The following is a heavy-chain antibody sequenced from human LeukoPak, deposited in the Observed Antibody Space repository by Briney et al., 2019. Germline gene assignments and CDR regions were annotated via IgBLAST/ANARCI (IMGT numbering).Heavy chain of an antibody. D-gene: IGHD4-17*01. V-gene: IGHV1-2*02. CDR1: GYTFTFYY. CDR3: ARVDGDYYYYMDV. J-gene: IGHJ6*03. CDR2: INPNSGGT. Sequence: GASATVSCKASGYTFTFYYMHWVRQAPGQGLEWMGWINPNSGGTNYAQKFQGRVTMTRDTSISTAYMELSRLRSDDTAVYYCARVDGDYYYYMDVWGKGTTVTVSS.